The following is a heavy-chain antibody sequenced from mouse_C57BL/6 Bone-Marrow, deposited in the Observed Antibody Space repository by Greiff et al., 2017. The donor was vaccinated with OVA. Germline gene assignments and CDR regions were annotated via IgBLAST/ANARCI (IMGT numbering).Heavy chain of an antibody. D-gene: IGHD2-3*01. V-gene: IGHV1-64*01. Sequence: VQLQQPGAELVKPGASVKLSCKASGYTFTSYWMHWVKQRPGQGLEWIGMIHPNSGSTNYNEKFKRKATLTVDKSSSTAYMQLRSLTSEDSAVYYCARGYYEAMDYWGQGTSVTVSS. CDR2: IHPNSGST. CDR1: GYTFTSYW. CDR3: ARGYYEAMDY. J-gene: IGHJ4*01.